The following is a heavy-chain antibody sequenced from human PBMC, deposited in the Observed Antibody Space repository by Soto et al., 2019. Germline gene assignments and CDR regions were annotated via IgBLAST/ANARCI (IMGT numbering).Heavy chain of an antibody. CDR2: ISCCGGSA. Sequence: GGSLRLSCAGSGFTFSSHAMAWVRQAAGEGLEWVSGISCCGGSASYADSVKGRFSIARDDSKNTVSLQLNSLRVEDTAQYYCAKADGQQWLIPHLDNWGQGTLVTVSS. V-gene: IGHV3-23*01. D-gene: IGHD6-19*01. CDR1: GFTFSSHA. CDR3: AKADGQQWLIPHLDN. J-gene: IGHJ4*02.